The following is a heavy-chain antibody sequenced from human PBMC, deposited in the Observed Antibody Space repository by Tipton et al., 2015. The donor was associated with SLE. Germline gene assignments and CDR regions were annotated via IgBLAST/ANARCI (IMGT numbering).Heavy chain of an antibody. CDR3: ARGSEGDYSNLYDL. J-gene: IGHJ1*01. CDR2: MFYSGST. Sequence: TLSLTCTVSGGSINNYYLRWIRQAPGKGLEWIGYMFYSGSTNYNPTLKGRGIISLDTSKRQFSLRLRSVTPADTAVYYCARGSEGDYSNLYDLWGQGSLVTVSS. D-gene: IGHD4-11*01. V-gene: IGHV4-59*01. CDR1: GGSINNYY.